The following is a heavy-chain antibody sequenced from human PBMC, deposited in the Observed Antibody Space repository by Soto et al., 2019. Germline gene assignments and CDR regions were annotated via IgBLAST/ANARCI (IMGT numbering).Heavy chain of an antibody. CDR3: ARDVSPGNSSSYFEAFDI. CDR2: IKKDGSKK. J-gene: IGHJ3*02. CDR1: GFTFSNDW. Sequence: EVQLVESGGGLVQPGGSLRLSCAASGFTFSNDWMTWVRQAPGKGLEWVANIKKDGSKKSYLDSVWGRFTISRDNAKNSLYLEMNSLRAEDTALYYCARDVSPGNSSSYFEAFDIWGQGTMVTVSS. V-gene: IGHV3-7*05. D-gene: IGHD6-13*01.